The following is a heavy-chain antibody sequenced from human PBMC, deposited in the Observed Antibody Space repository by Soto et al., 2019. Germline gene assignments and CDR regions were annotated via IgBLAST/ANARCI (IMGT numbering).Heavy chain of an antibody. CDR1: GFTFSSYD. V-gene: IGHV3-13*01. D-gene: IGHD2-15*01. CDR3: ARGYCSGGSCHGEPLYYYYGMDV. Sequence: PGGSVRLSCAASGFTFSSYDMHWVRQATGKGLEWVSAIGTAGDTYYPGSVKGRFTISRENAKNSSYLQMNSLRAGDTAVYYCARGYCSGGSCHGEPLYYYYGMDVWGQGTTVTVSS. J-gene: IGHJ6*02. CDR2: IGTAGDT.